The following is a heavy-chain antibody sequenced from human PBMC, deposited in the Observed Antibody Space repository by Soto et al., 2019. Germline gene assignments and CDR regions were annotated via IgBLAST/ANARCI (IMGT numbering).Heavy chain of an antibody. V-gene: IGHV3-23*01. CDR1: GFTFSSYA. CDR3: ARAPRRFWSGLIDY. J-gene: IGHJ4*02. CDR2: ISGSGGST. Sequence: EVQLLESGGGLVQPGGSLRLSCAASGFTFSSYAMSWVRQAPGKGLEWVSAISGSGGSTYYADSVKGRFTISRDNSKHTLYRQMNSLRAEDTAVYYCARAPRRFWSGLIDYWGQGTLVTVSS. D-gene: IGHD3-3*01.